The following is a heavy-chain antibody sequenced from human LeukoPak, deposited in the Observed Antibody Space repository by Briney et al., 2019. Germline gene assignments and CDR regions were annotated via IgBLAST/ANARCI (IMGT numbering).Heavy chain of an antibody. J-gene: IGHJ5*02. CDR3: AKDTGDIVVVVAATPGWFDP. Sequence: GGSLRLSCAASGYTFADDAIHWVRQAPGKGQEWVSLISGDVGSTYYADSVKGRFTISRDNSKNSLYLQINSLRTETTALYYCAKDTGDIVVVVAATPGWFDPWGQGTLVTVYS. CDR1: GYTFADDA. D-gene: IGHD2-15*01. CDR2: ISGDVGST. V-gene: IGHV3-43*02.